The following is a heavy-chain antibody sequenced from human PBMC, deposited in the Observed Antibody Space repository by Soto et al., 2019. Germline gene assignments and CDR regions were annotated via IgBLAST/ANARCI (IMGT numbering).Heavy chain of an antibody. CDR1: GFTFSSYA. D-gene: IGHD6-6*01. V-gene: IGHV3-23*01. J-gene: IGHJ6*02. CDR2: ISGSGGST. CDR3: AKVRRDAARSYYYYGMDV. Sequence: GGSLRLSCAASGFTFSSYAMSWVRQAPGKGLEWVSAISGSGGSTYYADSVKGRFTISRDNSKNTLYLQMNSLRAEDTAVYYCAKVRRDAARSYYYYGMDVWCQGTTVTVSS.